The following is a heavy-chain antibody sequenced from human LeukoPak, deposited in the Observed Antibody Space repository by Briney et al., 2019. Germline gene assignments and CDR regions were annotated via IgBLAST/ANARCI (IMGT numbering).Heavy chain of an antibody. CDR2: IWYDGSNK. CDR1: GFTFGIYG. CDR3: ARDGLRGNNWFDP. D-gene: IGHD5-24*01. J-gene: IGHJ5*02. V-gene: IGHV3-33*01. Sequence: GSLRLSCAASGFTFGIYGMHWVRQAPGKGLEWVAVIWYDGSNKYYADSVKGRFTISRDNSKNTLDLQMNSLRAADTAVYYCARDGLRGNNWFDPWGQGTLVTVSS.